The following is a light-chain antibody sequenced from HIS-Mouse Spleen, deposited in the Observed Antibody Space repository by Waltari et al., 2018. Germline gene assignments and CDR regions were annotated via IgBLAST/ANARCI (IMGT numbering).Light chain of an antibody. CDR2: EVS. CDR3: SSYTSSSTLWV. CDR1: SSYVGGYHY. J-gene: IGLJ3*02. Sequence: QSALTQPASVSGSPGPSITISCPGTSSYVGGYHYFPWYQQPPGKAPKLMLYEVSNRPSGVSNRFSGSKSGNTASLTISGLQAEDEADYYCSSYTSSSTLWVFGGGTKLTVL. V-gene: IGLV2-14*01.